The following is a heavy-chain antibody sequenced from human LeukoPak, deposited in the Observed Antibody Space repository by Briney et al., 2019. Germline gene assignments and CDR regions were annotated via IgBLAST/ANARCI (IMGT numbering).Heavy chain of an antibody. Sequence: SETLSLTCTVSGGSISSYYWSWIRQPPGKGLEWIGYIYYSGSTNYNPSLKSRVTISVDTSKNQFSLKLSSVTAADTAVYYCARGGTTMVHYWYFDLWGRGTLVTVSS. V-gene: IGHV4-59*08. CDR1: GGSISSYY. CDR3: ARGGTTMVHYWYFDL. CDR2: IYYSGST. J-gene: IGHJ2*01. D-gene: IGHD3-10*01.